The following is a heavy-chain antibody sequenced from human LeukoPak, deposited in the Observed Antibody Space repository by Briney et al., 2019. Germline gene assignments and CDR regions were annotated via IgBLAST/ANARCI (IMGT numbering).Heavy chain of an antibody. J-gene: IGHJ5*02. Sequence: PSETLSLTCTVSGGSISSYYWSWIRQPPGKGLEWIGYIYYSGSTNYNPSLKSRVTISVDTSKNQFSLKLSSVTAADTAVYYCAREGSGWYYNWFDPWGQGTLVTVSS. V-gene: IGHV4-59*01. CDR3: AREGSGWYYNWFDP. CDR2: IYYSGST. D-gene: IGHD6-19*01. CDR1: GGSISSYY.